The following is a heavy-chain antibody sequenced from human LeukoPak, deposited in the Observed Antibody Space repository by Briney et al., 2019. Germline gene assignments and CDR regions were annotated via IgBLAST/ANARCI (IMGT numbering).Heavy chain of an antibody. CDR1: GFTFSSYA. J-gene: IGHJ6*04. CDR2: ISGSGDTT. V-gene: IGHV3-23*01. Sequence: GGSLRLSCAASGFTFSSYAMSWVRQVPGKGLEWVSAISGSGDTTYYADSVKGRLTISRDNSKNTLYLQMNSLRAEDTVIYYCAKEGPAYDILTGHYYYYSMDVWGKGTTVTVSS. CDR3: AKEGPAYDILTGHYYYYSMDV. D-gene: IGHD3-9*01.